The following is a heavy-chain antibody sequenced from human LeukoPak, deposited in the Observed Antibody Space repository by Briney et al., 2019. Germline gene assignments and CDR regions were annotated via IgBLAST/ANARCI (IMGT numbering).Heavy chain of an antibody. CDR2: INSDGSEG. J-gene: IGHJ3*01. Sequence: PGGSLRLSCAVSGFTFSRFWMSWSRQAPGKGLEWVASINSDGSEGYYADVVKGRFTISRDNAKNSLYLQINSLRAEDTAVYYCARSSYSSSSSVWGXGTXVTVSS. D-gene: IGHD6-6*01. CDR1: GFTFSRFW. V-gene: IGHV3-7*03. CDR3: ARSSYSSSSSV.